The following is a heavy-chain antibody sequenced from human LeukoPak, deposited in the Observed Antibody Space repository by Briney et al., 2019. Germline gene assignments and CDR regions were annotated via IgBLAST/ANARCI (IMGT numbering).Heavy chain of an antibody. CDR3: AREGNYYDSSGPPV. CDR2: IYTSGST. Sequence: SETLSLTCTVSGGSISSGSYYWSWIRQPAGKGLEWIGRIYTSGSTNYNPSLTSRVTISVDTSKNQFTLKLSSVTSADTAVYYCAREGNYYDSSGPPVWGRGTLVTVSS. D-gene: IGHD3-22*01. V-gene: IGHV4-61*02. CDR1: GGSISSGSYY. J-gene: IGHJ2*01.